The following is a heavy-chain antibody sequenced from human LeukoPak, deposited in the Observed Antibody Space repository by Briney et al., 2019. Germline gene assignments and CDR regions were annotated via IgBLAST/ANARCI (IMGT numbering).Heavy chain of an antibody. CDR1: GGSISSGSYY. J-gene: IGHJ5*02. Sequence: PSETLSLTCTVSGGSISSGSYYWSWIRQPAGKGLEWIGRIYTSGSTNYNPSLKSRVTISVDTSKNRFSLKLSSVTAADTAVYYCARDVLQSVALVHNWFDPWGQGTLVTVSS. CDR2: IYTSGST. CDR3: ARDVLQSVALVHNWFDP. D-gene: IGHD3-10*01. V-gene: IGHV4-61*02.